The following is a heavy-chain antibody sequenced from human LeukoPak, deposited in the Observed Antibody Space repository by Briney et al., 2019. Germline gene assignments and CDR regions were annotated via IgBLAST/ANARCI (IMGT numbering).Heavy chain of an antibody. CDR3: AREGAYGSGSYSDYFDY. Sequence: GGSLRLSCAVSGFTFSSYWMSWVRQAPGKGLEWVANIKQDGSEKYYVDSVKGRFTISRDNAKNSLYLQMNSLRAEDTAVYYCAREGAYGSGSYSDYFDYWGQGTLVTVSS. CDR1: GFTFSSYW. J-gene: IGHJ4*02. CDR2: IKQDGSEK. D-gene: IGHD3-10*01. V-gene: IGHV3-7*01.